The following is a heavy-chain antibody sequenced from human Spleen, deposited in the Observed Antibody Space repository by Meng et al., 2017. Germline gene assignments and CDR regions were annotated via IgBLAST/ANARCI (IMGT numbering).Heavy chain of an antibody. D-gene: IGHD6-19*01. CDR1: GGSINTSGYY. V-gene: IGHV4-39*01. CDR3: VRSSGWVRTGFDP. J-gene: IGHJ5*02. CDR2: IGHSGTT. Sequence: QPQLQESGPGLVKPSEALSLTCWFSGGSINTSGYYWGWIRQPPGKGLEWIGSIGHSGTTYYTPSLRRRVTVSIDTSKNQFSLEVTSVTAADTAVYYCVRSSGWVRTGFDPWGQGTLVTVSS.